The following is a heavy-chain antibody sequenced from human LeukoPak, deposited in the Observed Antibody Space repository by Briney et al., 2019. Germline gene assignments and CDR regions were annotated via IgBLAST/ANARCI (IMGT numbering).Heavy chain of an antibody. J-gene: IGHJ4*02. CDR3: ARVGYSYGLYCFDY. CDR1: GGSISSYY. V-gene: IGHV4-59*12. D-gene: IGHD5-18*01. CDR2: IYYSGST. Sequence: SETLSLTCTVSGGSISSYYWSWIRQPPGKGLEWIGYIYYSGSTNYNPSLKSRVTISVDTSKNQFSLKLSSVTAADTAVYYCARVGYSYGLYCFDYWGQGTLVTVSS.